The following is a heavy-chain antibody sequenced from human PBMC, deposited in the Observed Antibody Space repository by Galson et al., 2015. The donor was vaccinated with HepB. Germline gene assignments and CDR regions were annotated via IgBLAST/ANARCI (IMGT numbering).Heavy chain of an antibody. CDR2: ISTYNGNT. D-gene: IGHD3-16*01. Sequence: SVKVSCKASGYTFTTYGINWLGQAPGQGLEWMGRISTYNGNTNYAQKFQGRVTLTTDPSTNKAYMELRSLRSDDGATYYGARGGMATRGGPTFDYWGQGTLVTVSS. CDR3: ARGGMATRGGPTFDY. V-gene: IGHV1-18*01. J-gene: IGHJ4*02. CDR1: GYTFTTYG.